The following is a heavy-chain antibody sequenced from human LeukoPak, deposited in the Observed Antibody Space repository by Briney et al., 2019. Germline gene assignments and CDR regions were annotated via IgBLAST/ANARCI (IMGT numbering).Heavy chain of an antibody. CDR3: ARRVVGGNCFSP. Sequence: PSETLSLTCTVSGGSISSYYWSWIRQPPGKGLEWIGYIYYSGSTNYNPSLKSRVTISVDTSKNQFSLKLSSVTAADTAVYYCARRVVGGNCFSPWGQGTLVTVSS. V-gene: IGHV4-59*08. D-gene: IGHD2-15*01. CDR1: GGSISSYY. CDR2: IYYSGST. J-gene: IGHJ5*02.